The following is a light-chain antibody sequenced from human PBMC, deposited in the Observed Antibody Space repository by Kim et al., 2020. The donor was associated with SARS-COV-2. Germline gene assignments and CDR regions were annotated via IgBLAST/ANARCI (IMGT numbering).Light chain of an antibody. J-gene: IGLJ2*01. CDR1: SGHSDYA. Sequence: QLVLTQSPSASASLGASVKLTCTLSSGHSDYAIAWHQQQPEKGPRYLMKLNSDGSQTKGDGIPDRFSGSSSGAERYLTISRLQSDDEADYYCETWGTAIPLFGGGTQLTVL. CDR3: ETWGTAIPL. CDR2: LNSDGSQ. V-gene: IGLV4-69*02.